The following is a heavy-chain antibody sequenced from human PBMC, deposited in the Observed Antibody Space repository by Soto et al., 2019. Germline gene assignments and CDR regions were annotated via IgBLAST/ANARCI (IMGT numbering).Heavy chain of an antibody. CDR1: GFSLSTSGVG. CDR2: IYWDDAK. D-gene: IGHD3-16*01. V-gene: IGHV2-5*02. J-gene: IGHJ4*02. Sequence: QITLKESGPTLVKPTQTLTLTCTFSGFSLSTSGVGVGWIRQPPGKALEWLAIIYWDDAKRYSPSLKSRLTIXXDXSXXQVVLTMTNMDPVDTATYYCARSSRGELLPYYFDYWGQGTLVTVSS. CDR3: ARSSRGELLPYYFDY.